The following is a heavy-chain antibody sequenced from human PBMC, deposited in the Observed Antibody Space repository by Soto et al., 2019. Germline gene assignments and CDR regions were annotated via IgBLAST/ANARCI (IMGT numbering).Heavy chain of an antibody. J-gene: IGHJ6*02. V-gene: IGHV1-18*01. Sequence: ASVKVSCKASGYTFTSYGISWVRQAPGQGLEWMGWISAYNGNTNYAQKLQGRVTMTTDTSTSTAYMELRSLRSDDTAVYYCARDGFTIFGDSSYGRDVWGQGTTVTVSS. D-gene: IGHD3-3*01. CDR1: GYTFTSYG. CDR2: ISAYNGNT. CDR3: ARDGFTIFGDSSYGRDV.